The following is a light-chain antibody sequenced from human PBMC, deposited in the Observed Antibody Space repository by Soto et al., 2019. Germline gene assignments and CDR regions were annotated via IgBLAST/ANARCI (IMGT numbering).Light chain of an antibody. V-gene: IGKV3-11*01. CDR3: QQRTNWPLT. CDR1: QTISNY. Sequence: EIVLTQSPATLSLSPGERATLFCRASQTISNYLAWYQQKPGQAPRLLIYDASNRAAGIPARFSGSGSGTDFTLTISSLAPEDLAVYYCQQRTNWPLTFGGGTKVEIK. J-gene: IGKJ4*01. CDR2: DAS.